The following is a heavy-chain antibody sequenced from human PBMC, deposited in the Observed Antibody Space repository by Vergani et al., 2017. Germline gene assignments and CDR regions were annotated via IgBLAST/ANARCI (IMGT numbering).Heavy chain of an antibody. CDR2: INHSGST. J-gene: IGHJ4*02. V-gene: IGHV4-34*01. Sequence: QVQLQQWGAGLLKPSDTLSLTCAVYGGSFSGYYWSWIRQPPGKGLEWIGEINHSGSTNYNPSLKSRVTISVDTSKNQFSRKLSSVTAADTAVYYCARVRPRWLQGYYYFDYWGQGTLVTFSS. CDR1: GGSFSGYY. CDR3: ARVRPRWLQGYYYFDY. D-gene: IGHD5-24*01.